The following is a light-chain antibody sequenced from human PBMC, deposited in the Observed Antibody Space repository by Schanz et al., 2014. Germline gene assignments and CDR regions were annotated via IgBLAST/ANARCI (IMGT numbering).Light chain of an antibody. J-gene: IGKJ1*01. V-gene: IGKV1-39*01. CDR2: SAS. Sequence: DIQMTQSPSSLSASVGDRVTITCRASQSISTYLNWYQQKPGQAPKLLIYSASSLQSGVPSRFSGSGSGTDFTLTISSLQPDDFATYYCQQYNSSPWTFGQGTKVEIK. CDR3: QQYNSSPWT. CDR1: QSISTY.